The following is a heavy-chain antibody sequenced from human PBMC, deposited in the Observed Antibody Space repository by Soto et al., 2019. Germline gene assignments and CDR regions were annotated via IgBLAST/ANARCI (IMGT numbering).Heavy chain of an antibody. Sequence: ASVKVSCKASGYTFTSYAISWARQAPGQGLEWMGWISAHNGNTNYAQKFQGRVTMTADTSTSTASMELRSLRSDDKAVYYCASLTYDFWSGSPSGMDVWGQGTTVTVSS. CDR2: ISAHNGNT. CDR1: GYTFTSYA. V-gene: IGHV1-18*01. CDR3: ASLTYDFWSGSPSGMDV. D-gene: IGHD3-3*01. J-gene: IGHJ6*02.